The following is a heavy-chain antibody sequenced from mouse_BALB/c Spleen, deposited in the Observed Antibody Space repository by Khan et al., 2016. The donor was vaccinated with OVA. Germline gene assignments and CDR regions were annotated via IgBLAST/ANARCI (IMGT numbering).Heavy chain of an antibody. CDR2: IDPFSGDT. D-gene: IGHD2-2*01. Sequence: VRLQQSGPELMKPGASVKISCKASGYSFTSYYIHWVIQSHGKSLEWIGYIDPFSGDTTYNQKFKGRATLTVDKSSSTAYIHLSILTSEDSAVYYCTRHGYVAWFTYWGQGTLVTVSA. CDR3: TRHGYVAWFTY. V-gene: IGHV1-31*01. J-gene: IGHJ3*01. CDR1: GYSFTSYY.